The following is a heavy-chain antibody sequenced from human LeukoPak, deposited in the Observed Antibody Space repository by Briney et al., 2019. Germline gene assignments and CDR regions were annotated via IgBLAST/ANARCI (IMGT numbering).Heavy chain of an antibody. V-gene: IGHV3-7*01. Sequence: GGSLRLSCAASGLTFSIHWMNWVRQAPGKGLESVANINQDGSDKYYVDSVKGRFTISRDNTKKSLYLQMNSLRAEDTAVYYCVGGDYWGQGTLVTVSS. CDR3: VGGDY. J-gene: IGHJ4*02. CDR2: INQDGSDK. CDR1: GLTFSIHW.